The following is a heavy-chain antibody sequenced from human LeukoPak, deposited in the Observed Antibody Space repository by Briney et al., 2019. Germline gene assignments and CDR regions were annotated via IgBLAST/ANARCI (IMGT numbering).Heavy chain of an antibody. CDR3: ATSIAARPPAFDI. J-gene: IGHJ3*02. CDR1: GFTFSSYS. D-gene: IGHD6-6*01. Sequence: SGGSLRLSCAAPGFTFSSYSMNWVRQAPGKGLEWVSSISSSSSYIYYADSVKGRFTISRDNAKNSLYLQMNSLRAEDTAVYYCATSIAARPPAFDIWGQGTMVTVSS. CDR2: ISSSSSYI. V-gene: IGHV3-21*01.